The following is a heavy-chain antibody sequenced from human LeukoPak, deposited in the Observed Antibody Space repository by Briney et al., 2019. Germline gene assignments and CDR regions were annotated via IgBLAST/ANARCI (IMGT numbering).Heavy chain of an antibody. D-gene: IGHD6-13*01. CDR3: ARGGYSSSSGDGPSYYYYMDV. Sequence: SVKVSCKASGGTFSSYAISWVRQAPGQGLEWMGGIIPIFGTANYAQKFQGRVTITADESTSTAYMELSSLRSEDTAVYYCARGGYSSSSGDGPSYYYYMDVWGKGTTVTISS. V-gene: IGHV1-69*13. CDR1: GGTFSSYA. J-gene: IGHJ6*03. CDR2: IIPIFGTA.